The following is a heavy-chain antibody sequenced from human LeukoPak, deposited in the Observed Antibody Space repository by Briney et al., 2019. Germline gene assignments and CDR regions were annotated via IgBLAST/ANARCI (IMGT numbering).Heavy chain of an antibody. V-gene: IGHV7-4-1*02. Sequence: ASVKVSCKASGYTFTTYPVNWVRQAPGQGLEWMGWINTNTGNPTYAQGFTGRFVFSLDTSVTTVYLQISSLKAEDTAVYFCAREDFWSGYSVGYWGRGTLVTVSS. D-gene: IGHD3-3*01. J-gene: IGHJ4*02. CDR1: GYTFTTYP. CDR3: AREDFWSGYSVGY. CDR2: INTNTGNP.